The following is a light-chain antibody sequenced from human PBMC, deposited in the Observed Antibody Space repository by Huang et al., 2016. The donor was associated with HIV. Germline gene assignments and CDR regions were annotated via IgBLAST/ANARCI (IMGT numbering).Light chain of an antibody. Sequence: DIQMTQSPSSLSASVGDRVTITCRASQIITTSLNWYQHKPGKAPNLLIYAASTLQTGVPPRFSGSGSGTEFTLTINSLQPEDFATYYCQQCYSTPRTFGQGTKVEV. V-gene: IGKV1-39*01. CDR3: QQCYSTPRT. CDR2: AAS. J-gene: IGKJ1*01. CDR1: QIITTS.